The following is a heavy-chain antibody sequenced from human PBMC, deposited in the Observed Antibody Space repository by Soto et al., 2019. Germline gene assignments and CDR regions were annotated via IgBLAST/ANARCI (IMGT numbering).Heavy chain of an antibody. D-gene: IGHD1-26*01. CDR2: IYYSGST. V-gene: IGHV4-59*08. CDR1: GCTISSWY. Sequence: SETLSLTCTVSGCTISSWYWIWIRQPPGKGLEWIGYIYYSGSTNCNPSLKSRVTISVDTSKNQFSLRLSSVTAADTAVYYCARRYGSAIDYWGQGTLVTVSS. J-gene: IGHJ4*02. CDR3: ARRYGSAIDY.